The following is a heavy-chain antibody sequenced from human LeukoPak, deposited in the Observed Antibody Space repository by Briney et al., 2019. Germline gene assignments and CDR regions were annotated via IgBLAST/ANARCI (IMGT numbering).Heavy chain of an antibody. CDR1: GYTFNSYG. J-gene: IGHJ5*02. CDR2: ISPYNGNT. V-gene: IGHV1-18*01. CDR3: ARGLLGNWFDP. D-gene: IGHD2-15*01. Sequence: GAAVKLSCKASGYTFNSYGISWVRQAPGQGLEWMGWISPYNGNTHYAQNLQGRVTMTTDTSTTTAYMELRSLRSDDTAVYYCARGLLGNWFDPWGQAAMATDSS.